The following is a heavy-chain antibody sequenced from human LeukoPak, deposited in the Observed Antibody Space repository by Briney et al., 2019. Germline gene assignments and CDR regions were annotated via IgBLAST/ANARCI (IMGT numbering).Heavy chain of an antibody. CDR3: ARGGGTWYYDSSGYYFDS. D-gene: IGHD3-22*01. J-gene: IGHJ4*02. CDR2: IYYSGS. CDR1: GGSLSSYY. V-gene: IGHV4-59*08. Sequence: SETLSLTCTVSGGSLSSYYWSWIRQPPGKGLEWIGYIYYSGSKYNPSLKSRVTIPVDTSKNQFSLKLTSVTAADTAVYYCARGGGTWYYDSSGYYFDSWGQGTLVTVSS.